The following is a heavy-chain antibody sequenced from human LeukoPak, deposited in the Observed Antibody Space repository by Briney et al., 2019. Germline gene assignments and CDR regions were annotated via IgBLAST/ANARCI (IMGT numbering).Heavy chain of an antibody. Sequence: SQTLSLTCAISGDSVSSNSAAWNWIRQSPSRGLEWLGRTYYRSKWFNDYAVSVKSRITISPDTSKNQFSLQLKSVTPEDTAVYYCARDRDGSGWYGTNYDYWAREPWSPSPQ. CDR1: GDSVSSNSAA. D-gene: IGHD6-19*01. CDR2: TYYRSKWFN. CDR3: ARDRDGSGWYGTNYDY. V-gene: IGHV6-1*01. J-gene: IGHJ4*02.